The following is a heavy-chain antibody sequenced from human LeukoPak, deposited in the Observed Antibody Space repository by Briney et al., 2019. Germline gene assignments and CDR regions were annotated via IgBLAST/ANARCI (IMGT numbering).Heavy chain of an antibody. CDR1: GFTFSSYA. J-gene: IGHJ4*02. CDR3: AKWGSSWYYDY. V-gene: IGHV3-30*18. CDR2: ISYDGSNK. D-gene: IGHD6-13*01. Sequence: GGSLRLSCAASGFTFSSYAMSWVRQAPGKGLEWVAVISYDGSNKYYADSVKGRFTISRDNSKNTLYLQMNSLRAEDTAVYYCAKWGSSWYYDYWGQGTLVTVSS.